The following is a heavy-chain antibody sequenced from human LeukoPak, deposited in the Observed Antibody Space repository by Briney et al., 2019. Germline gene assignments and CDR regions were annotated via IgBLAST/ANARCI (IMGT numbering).Heavy chain of an antibody. V-gene: IGHV4-31*03. CDR2: IYYSGST. CDR3: ARTDILTGYYRTFDY. Sequence: SQTLSLTCTVSGGYISSGGHYWSWIRQHPGKGLEWIGYIYYSGSTYYNPSLKSRVTISVDTSKNQFSLKLSSVTAADTAVYYCARTDILTGYYRTFDYWGQGTLVTVSS. CDR1: GGYISSGGHY. J-gene: IGHJ4*02. D-gene: IGHD3-9*01.